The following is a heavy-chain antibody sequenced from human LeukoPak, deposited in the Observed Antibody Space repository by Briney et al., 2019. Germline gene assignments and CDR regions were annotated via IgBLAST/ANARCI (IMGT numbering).Heavy chain of an antibody. CDR1: GGSISSGGYS. CDR3: ARYGGSGTYFSDY. V-gene: IGHV4-30-2*01. J-gene: IGHJ4*02. D-gene: IGHD3-10*01. Sequence: PSETLSLTCAVSGGSISSGGYSWSWIRQPPGKGLEWIGYIYDSGSTYYNPSLKSRVTLSLDRSKNQFSLKLSSVTAADTAVYYCARYGGSGTYFSDYWGRGTLVTVSS. CDR2: IYDSGST.